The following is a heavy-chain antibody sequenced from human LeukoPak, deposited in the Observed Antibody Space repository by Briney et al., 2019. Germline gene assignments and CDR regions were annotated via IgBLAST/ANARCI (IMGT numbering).Heavy chain of an antibody. CDR2: ISSSGSTI. Sequence: GGSLRLSCAASGFTFSDYYMSWIRQAPGKGLEWVSYISSSGSTIYYADSVKGRFTISRDNAKSSLYLQMNSLRAEDTAVYYCARDEGKSYDFWSGYYGYYYYGMDVWGQGTTVTVSS. V-gene: IGHV3-11*01. CDR3: ARDEGKSYDFWSGYYGYYYYGMDV. CDR1: GFTFSDYY. D-gene: IGHD3-3*01. J-gene: IGHJ6*02.